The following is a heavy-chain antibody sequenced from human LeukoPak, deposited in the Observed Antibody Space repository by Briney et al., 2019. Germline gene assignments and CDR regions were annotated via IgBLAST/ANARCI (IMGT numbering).Heavy chain of an antibody. Sequence: GGSLRLSCAASGFAFNTYSMNWVRQAPGKGLEWVSSISSSTTTIYYADSVRGRFTISRDNAKNSLFLQMNSLRDEDTAVYYCARNSGWYFNYWGQGTLVTVSS. J-gene: IGHJ4*02. D-gene: IGHD5-12*01. CDR1: GFAFNTYS. CDR2: ISSSTTTI. V-gene: IGHV3-48*02. CDR3: ARNSGWYFNY.